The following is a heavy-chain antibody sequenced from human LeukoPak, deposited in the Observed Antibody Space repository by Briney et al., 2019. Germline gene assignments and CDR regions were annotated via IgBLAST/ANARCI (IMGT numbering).Heavy chain of an antibody. CDR1: GGSFSGYY. Sequence: SETLSLTCAVYGGSFSGYYWSWIRQPPGKGLEWIGEINHSGSTNYNPSLKSRVTISVDTSKNQFSLKLSSVTAADTAVYYSRTFFDGYPFDYWGQGTLVTVSS. J-gene: IGHJ4*02. CDR2: INHSGST. V-gene: IGHV4-34*01. D-gene: IGHD5-24*01. CDR3: RTFFDGYPFDY.